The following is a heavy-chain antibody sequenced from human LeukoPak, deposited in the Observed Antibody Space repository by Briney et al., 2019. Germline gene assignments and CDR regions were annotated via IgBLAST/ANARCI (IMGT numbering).Heavy chain of an antibody. CDR3: AHRFGYSGYENWFDP. J-gene: IGHJ5*02. CDR2: IYWNDDK. Sequence: SGPTLVKPTQTVTLTCTFSGFSLSTSGVGVGWIRQPPGKALEWLALIYWNDDKRYSPSLKSRLTITKDTSKNQVVLTMTNMDPVDTATYYCAHRFGYSGYENWFDPWGQGTLVTVSS. V-gene: IGHV2-5*01. D-gene: IGHD5-12*01. CDR1: GFSLSTSGVG.